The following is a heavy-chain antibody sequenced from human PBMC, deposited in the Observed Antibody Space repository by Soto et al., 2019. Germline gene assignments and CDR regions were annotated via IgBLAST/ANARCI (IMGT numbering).Heavy chain of an antibody. Sequence: PSETLSLTCPVSDGSLSCSYWRLIRPPPGRELELVAYIHYSGSAYYNPSLKSRVTISIDTSKNQFSLKVNSVNTADTAVYYCAKVGRIAAAGTWFDPWGQGNLVTVSS. CDR1: DGSLSCSY. CDR3: AKVGRIAAAGTWFDP. J-gene: IGHJ5*02. D-gene: IGHD6-13*01. CDR2: IHYSGSA. V-gene: IGHV4-59*12.